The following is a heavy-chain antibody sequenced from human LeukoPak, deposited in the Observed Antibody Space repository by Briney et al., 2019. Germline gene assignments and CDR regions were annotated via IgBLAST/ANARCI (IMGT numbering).Heavy chain of an antibody. CDR1: GGTFSSYA. J-gene: IGHJ6*02. D-gene: IGHD5-18*01. CDR2: IIPILGIA. Sequence: ASVKVSCKASGGTFSSYAISWVRQAPGQGLEWMGRIIPILGIANYAQKFQGRVTITADKSTSTAYMELSSLRSEDTAVYYCARDKRVGYSYGSYYYYYGMDVWGQGTTVTVSS. CDR3: ARDKRVGYSYGSYYYYYGMDV. V-gene: IGHV1-69*04.